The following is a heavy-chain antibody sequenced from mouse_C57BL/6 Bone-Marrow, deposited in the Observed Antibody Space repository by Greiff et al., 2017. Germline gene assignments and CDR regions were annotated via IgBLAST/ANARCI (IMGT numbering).Heavy chain of an antibody. V-gene: IGHV5-16*01. Sequence: EVQLVESEGGLVQPGSSMKLSCTASGFTFSDYYMAWVRQVPEKGLEWVANINYDGSSTYYLDSLKSRFIISRDNAKNILYLQMSSLKSEDTATYDCARGDYDGSSCAMDYWGQGTSVTVSS. D-gene: IGHD1-1*01. CDR2: INYDGSST. CDR1: GFTFSDYY. CDR3: ARGDYDGSSCAMDY. J-gene: IGHJ4*01.